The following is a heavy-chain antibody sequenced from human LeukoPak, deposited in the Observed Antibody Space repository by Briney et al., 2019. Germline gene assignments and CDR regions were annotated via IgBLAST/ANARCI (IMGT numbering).Heavy chain of an antibody. J-gene: IGHJ5*02. D-gene: IGHD6-13*01. V-gene: IGHV4-4*07. Sequence: PSETLSLTCTVSGGSISSYYWSWIRQPAGKGLEWIGRIYTSGSTNYNPSLKSRVTLSVDTSKNQFSLKQSSVTAADTAVYYCARAYSSSRFNWFDPWGQGTLVTVSS. CDR2: IYTSGST. CDR3: ARAYSSSRFNWFDP. CDR1: GGSISSYY.